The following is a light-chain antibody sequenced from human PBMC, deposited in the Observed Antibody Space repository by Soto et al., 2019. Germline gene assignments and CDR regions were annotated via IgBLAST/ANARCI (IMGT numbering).Light chain of an antibody. CDR3: QSYDSSLSAFYV. Sequence: QSALTQPASVSGSPGQSITISCTGTSSDVGSYNYVSWYQLHPGKAPRLMIYEVSNRPSGVPDRFSGSKSGTSASLAITGLQAEDEADYYCQSYDSSLSAFYVFGTGTKLTVL. CDR1: SSDVGSYNY. V-gene: IGLV2-14*01. CDR2: EVS. J-gene: IGLJ1*01.